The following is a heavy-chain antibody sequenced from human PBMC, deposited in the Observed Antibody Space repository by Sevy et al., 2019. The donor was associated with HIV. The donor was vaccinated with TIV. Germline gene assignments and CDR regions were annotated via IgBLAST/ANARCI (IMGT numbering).Heavy chain of an antibody. J-gene: IGHJ5*02. CDR3: ARAPPVRSGDDSLNWFDP. Sequence: SETLSLTCTVFGGSISAYYWSWIRQSPGKGLEYIGYIYYTGSTYYNPSLKSRVTISIDTSKNQFSLSLTSVTAAEPAMYYCARAPPVRSGDDSLNWFDPWGQGTLVTVSS. V-gene: IGHV4-59*01. D-gene: IGHD5-12*01. CDR2: IYYTGST. CDR1: GGSISAYY.